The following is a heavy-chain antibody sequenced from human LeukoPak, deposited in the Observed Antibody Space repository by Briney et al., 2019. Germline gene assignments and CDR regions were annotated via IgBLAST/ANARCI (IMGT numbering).Heavy chain of an antibody. J-gene: IGHJ6*03. V-gene: IGHV1-69*06. Sequence: ASVKVSCKTSGGTFSSYAFSWVRQAPGQGLEWMGGIIPIFGTANYAQKFQGRVTITADKSTSTAYMELSSLRSEDTAVYYCARGRRMVRGVIILEHYYYMDVWGKGTTVTVSS. CDR1: GGTFSSYA. D-gene: IGHD3-10*01. CDR2: IIPIFGTA. CDR3: ARGRRMVRGVIILEHYYYMDV.